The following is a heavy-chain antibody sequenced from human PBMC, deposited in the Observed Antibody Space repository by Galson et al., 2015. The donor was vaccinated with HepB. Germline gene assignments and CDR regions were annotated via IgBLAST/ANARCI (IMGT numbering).Heavy chain of an antibody. J-gene: IGHJ6*02. V-gene: IGHV1-69*13. CDR3: ARVGYYGSGSMDV. CDR1: GGTFSSYA. CDR2: IIPIFGTA. D-gene: IGHD3-10*01. Sequence: SVKVSCKASGGTFSSYAISWVRQAPGQGLEWMGGIIPIFGTANYAQKFQGRVTITADESTSTAYMELSSLRSKDTAVYYCARVGYYGSGSMDVWGQGTTVTVSS.